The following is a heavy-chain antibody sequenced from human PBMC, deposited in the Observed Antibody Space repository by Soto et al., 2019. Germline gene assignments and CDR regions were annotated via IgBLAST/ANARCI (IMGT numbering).Heavy chain of an antibody. V-gene: IGHV3-23*01. J-gene: IGHJ4*02. CDR1: GFTFSSYS. D-gene: IGHD3-10*01. CDR2: VGGGGDNI. Sequence: QLLESGGGLVQPGGSLRLSCAASGFTFSSYSMNWVRQVPGKGLQWVATVGGGGDNIFYADSVKGRFTISRDDSQNMVFLQMNSLRPEDTAVYFCAKRDSGSGRSPPLINYWGQGTLVTVSS. CDR3: AKRDSGSGRSPPLINY.